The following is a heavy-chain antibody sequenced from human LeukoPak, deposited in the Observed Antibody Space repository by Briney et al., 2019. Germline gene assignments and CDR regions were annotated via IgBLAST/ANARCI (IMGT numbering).Heavy chain of an antibody. J-gene: IGHJ6*03. CDR2: ISSSSSYI. CDR3: ARNYDSSGYYPPYYYYMDV. CDR1: GFTFSSYS. Sequence: GGSLRLSXAASGFTFSSYSMNWVRQAPGKGMEWVSSISSSSSYIYYADSVKGRFTISRDNAKNSLYLQMNSLRAEDTAVYYCARNYDSSGYYPPYYYYMDVWGKGTTVTVSS. D-gene: IGHD3-22*01. V-gene: IGHV3-21*01.